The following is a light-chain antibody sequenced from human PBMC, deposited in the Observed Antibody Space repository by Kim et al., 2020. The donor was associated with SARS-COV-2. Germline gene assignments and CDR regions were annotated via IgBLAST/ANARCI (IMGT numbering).Light chain of an antibody. CDR3: QQRSNWPPNT. J-gene: IGKJ2*01. Sequence: LVPVERATLSCRAGQSVSSYLAWYQQKPGQAPRLLIYDASNRATGIPARFSGSGSGTDFTLTISSLEPEDFAVYYCQQRSNWPPNTFGQGTKLEIK. CDR2: DAS. V-gene: IGKV3-11*01. CDR1: QSVSSY.